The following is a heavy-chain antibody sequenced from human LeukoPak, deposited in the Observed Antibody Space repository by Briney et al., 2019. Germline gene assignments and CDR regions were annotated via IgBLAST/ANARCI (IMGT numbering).Heavy chain of an antibody. CDR2: ISNDGSQR. J-gene: IGHJ4*02. V-gene: IGHV3-30*04. CDR1: GFTFSNYA. Sequence: GGSLRLSCAASGFTFSNYAMHWVRQAPGKGPEWVAFISNDGSQRFDADSVKGRFTISRDNSKNTLYLQVNSLRLDDTAVYYCARGLWFGELLYSRGGIDFWGQGTLVTVPS. D-gene: IGHD3-10*01. CDR3: ARGLWFGELLYSRGGIDF.